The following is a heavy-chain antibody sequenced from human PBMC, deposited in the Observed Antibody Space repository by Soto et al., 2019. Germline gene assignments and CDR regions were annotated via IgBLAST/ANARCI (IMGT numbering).Heavy chain of an antibody. Sequence: QVQLVESGGGVVQPGRSLRLSCAASGFTFSSYAMHWVRQAPGKGLEWVAVISYDGSNKYYADYVKGRFTISRDNSKNTLYLQMNSLRAEDTAVYYCARDEARQWLVLDYWGQGTLVIVSS. CDR2: ISYDGSNK. CDR3: ARDEARQWLVLDY. V-gene: IGHV3-30-3*01. D-gene: IGHD6-19*01. CDR1: GFTFSSYA. J-gene: IGHJ4*02.